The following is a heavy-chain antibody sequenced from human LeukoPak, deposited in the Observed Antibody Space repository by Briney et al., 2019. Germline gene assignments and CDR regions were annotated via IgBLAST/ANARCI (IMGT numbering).Heavy chain of an antibody. D-gene: IGHD1-26*01. V-gene: IGHV1-2*02. J-gene: IGHJ4*02. Sequence: VASVKVSCKASGYTFTSYDINWVRQATGQGLEWMGWINPNSGGTNYAQKFQGRVTMTRDTSISTAYMELSRLRSDDTAVYYCARVRWELGPFDYWGQGTLVTVSS. CDR2: INPNSGGT. CDR3: ARVRWELGPFDY. CDR1: GYTFTSYD.